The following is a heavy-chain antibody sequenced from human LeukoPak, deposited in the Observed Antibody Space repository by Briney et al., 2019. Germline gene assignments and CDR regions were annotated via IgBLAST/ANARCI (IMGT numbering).Heavy chain of an antibody. CDR2: IKEDGSDK. CDR1: GFTFSSYW. J-gene: IGHJ4*02. Sequence: GGSLRLSCVASGFTFSSYWMSWVRQAPGKGLEWVANIKEDGSDKYYVDSVKGRFTISRDNTKDSLYLQLNSLRAEDTAVYYCARERDSSGYYGEYWGQGTLVTVSS. D-gene: IGHD3-22*01. CDR3: ARERDSSGYYGEY. V-gene: IGHV3-7*01.